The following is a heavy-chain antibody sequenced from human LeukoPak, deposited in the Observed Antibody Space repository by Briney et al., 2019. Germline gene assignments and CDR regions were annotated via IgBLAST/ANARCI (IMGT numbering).Heavy chain of an antibody. Sequence: GGSLRLSCAASGFTFRSYSMNWVRQAPGKGLEWVSYISSSSSTIYYADSVKGRFTISRDNAKNSLYLQMNSLRAEDTAVYYCARLPNLIAAAGTSDYWGQGTLVTVSS. D-gene: IGHD6-13*01. J-gene: IGHJ4*02. CDR2: ISSSSSTI. CDR1: GFTFRSYS. CDR3: ARLPNLIAAAGTSDY. V-gene: IGHV3-48*01.